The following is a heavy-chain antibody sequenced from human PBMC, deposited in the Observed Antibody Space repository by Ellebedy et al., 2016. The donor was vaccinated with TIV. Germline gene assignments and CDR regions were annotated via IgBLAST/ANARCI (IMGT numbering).Heavy chain of an antibody. J-gene: IGHJ4*02. CDR3: AAAGSSGWSNFDY. Sequence: PGGSLRLSCAASGFTFSNYGMHWVRQAPGKGLEWVAVISYDGRNKYYTDSVKGRFTISRDNSKNTLYLQMNSLRAEDTAVYYCAAAGSSGWSNFDYWGQGTLVTVSS. V-gene: IGHV3-30*03. CDR1: GFTFSNYG. CDR2: ISYDGRNK. D-gene: IGHD6-19*01.